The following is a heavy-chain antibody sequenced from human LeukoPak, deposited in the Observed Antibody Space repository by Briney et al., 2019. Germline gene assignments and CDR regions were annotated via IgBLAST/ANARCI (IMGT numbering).Heavy chain of an antibody. CDR3: ARDKEGPYSGSYSPEGGYFDY. D-gene: IGHD1-26*01. CDR1: GYTFTSYY. CDR2: INPSGGST. V-gene: IGHV1-46*01. Sequence: ASVKVSCKASGYTFTSYYTHWVRQAPGQGLEWMGIINPSGGSTSYAQKFQGRVTMTRDTSTSTVYMELSSLRSEDTAVYYCARDKEGPYSGSYSPEGGYFDYWGQGTLVTVSS. J-gene: IGHJ4*02.